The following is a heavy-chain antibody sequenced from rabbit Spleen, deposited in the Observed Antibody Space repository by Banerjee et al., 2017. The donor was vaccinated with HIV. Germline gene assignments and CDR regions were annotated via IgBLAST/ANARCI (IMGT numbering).Heavy chain of an antibody. J-gene: IGHJ6*01. CDR1: GVSFSNNQY. CDR2: IDPIFGTT. V-gene: IGHV1S43*01. Sequence: QEQLVESGGGLVKPEGSLTLTCTASGVSFSNNQYMCWVRQAPGKGLEWIGYIDPIFGTTHYASWVNGRFTISSDNAQNTVDLQLTSLTAADTATYFCARDTGTSFSTYGMDLWGPGTLVTVS. CDR3: ARDTGTSFSTYGMDL. D-gene: IGHD8-1*01.